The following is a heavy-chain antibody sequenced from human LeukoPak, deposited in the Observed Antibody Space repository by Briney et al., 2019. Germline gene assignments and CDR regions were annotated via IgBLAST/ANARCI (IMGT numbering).Heavy chain of an antibody. CDR3: ARIIYYDSSGYIFDY. CDR1: GFSPSTSGMC. V-gene: IGHV2-70*11. D-gene: IGHD3-22*01. J-gene: IGHJ4*02. Sequence: SGPALVKPTQTLTLTCTFSGFSPSTSGMCVSWIRQPPGKALEWLARIDWDNDKYYNTSLKTRLTISKDTSKNQVVLIMTNMDPVDTATYYCARIIYYDSSGYIFDYWGQGTLVTVSS. CDR2: IDWDNDK.